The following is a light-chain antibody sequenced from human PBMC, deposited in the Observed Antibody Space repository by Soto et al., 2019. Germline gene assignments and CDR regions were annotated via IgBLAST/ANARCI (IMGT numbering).Light chain of an antibody. V-gene: IGLV3-21*04. Sequence: SYELTQPPSVSVAPGKTAGITCGGNNIGSKSVHWYQQKAGQAHVLVIYYDSDRPSGIPERFSGSNSGNTATLTISRVEAGDEADYYCQVWDSSSDHRVFGGGPKLTVL. J-gene: IGLJ2*01. CDR3: QVWDSSSDHRV. CDR1: NIGSKS. CDR2: YDS.